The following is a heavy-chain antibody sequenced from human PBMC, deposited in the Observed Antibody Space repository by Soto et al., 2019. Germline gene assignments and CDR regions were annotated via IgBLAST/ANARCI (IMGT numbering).Heavy chain of an antibody. CDR2: INPNSGGT. CDR1: GYTFTGYY. D-gene: IGHD3-9*01. Sequence: AAVKVSCKASGYTFTGYYMHWVRQAPGQGLEWMGWINPNSGGTNYAQKFQGRVTMTRDTSISTAYMELSRLRSDDTAVYYCAREEGYDILTGYYYYGMDVWGQGTTVTVSS. V-gene: IGHV1-2*02. CDR3: AREEGYDILTGYYYYGMDV. J-gene: IGHJ6*02.